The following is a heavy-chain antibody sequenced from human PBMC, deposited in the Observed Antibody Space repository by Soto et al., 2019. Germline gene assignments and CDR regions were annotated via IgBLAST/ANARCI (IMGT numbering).Heavy chain of an antibody. Sequence: SETLSLTCTVSGGSISSYYWSWIRQPPGKGLEWIGYIYYSGSTNYNPSLKSRVTISVDTSKNQFSLKLSSVTTADTAVYYCASGYCSGGSCYLAYWGQGTLVTVSS. V-gene: IGHV4-59*08. CDR2: IYYSGST. D-gene: IGHD2-15*01. CDR1: GGSISSYY. CDR3: ASGYCSGGSCYLAY. J-gene: IGHJ4*02.